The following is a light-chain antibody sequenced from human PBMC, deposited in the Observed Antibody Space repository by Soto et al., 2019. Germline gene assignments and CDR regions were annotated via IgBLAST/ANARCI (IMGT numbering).Light chain of an antibody. V-gene: IGLV3-21*04. J-gene: IGLJ3*02. CDR3: QVWDSGTDHVV. Sequence: SYELTQPPAVSVAPGKTARITCGGHNTGTKSVHWYQQKPGQAPVLVIYSDSDRPSAIPERFSGSNSGNTATLTINRVDAGDEADYYCQVWDSGTDHVVFGGGTKLTVL. CDR2: SDS. CDR1: NTGTKS.